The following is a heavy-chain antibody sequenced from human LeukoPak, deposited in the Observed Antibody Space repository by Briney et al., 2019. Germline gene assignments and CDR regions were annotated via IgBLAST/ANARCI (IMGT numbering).Heavy chain of an antibody. CDR3: ARRRGGFGEGEFDY. V-gene: IGHV4-4*08. CDR2: SHTGGSI. Sequence: SETLSLTCTVSGVSISGFYWNWIRQPPRKGLEWVGYSHTGGSISSNPSLNSRVAFSMDTSENQVSLRLNSVTATDTAVYYCARRRGGFGEGEFDYWARESRSPSPQ. D-gene: IGHD3-10*01. J-gene: IGHJ4*02. CDR1: GVSISGFY.